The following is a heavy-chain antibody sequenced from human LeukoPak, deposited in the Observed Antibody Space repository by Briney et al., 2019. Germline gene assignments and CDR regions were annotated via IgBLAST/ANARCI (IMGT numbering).Heavy chain of an antibody. J-gene: IGHJ4*02. Sequence: GGSLRLSCAVSGFTFSYYSMNWVRQAPGKGLEWVSYISSSGSTTYYADSVKGQFTVFRDNAKNSLYLQMNSLRDEDTAVYYCAFRPLGDCSSSTCYAFDYWGRGTLVTVSS. V-gene: IGHV3-48*02. CDR2: ISSSGSTT. D-gene: IGHD2-2*01. CDR1: GFTFSYYS. CDR3: AFRPLGDCSSSTCYAFDY.